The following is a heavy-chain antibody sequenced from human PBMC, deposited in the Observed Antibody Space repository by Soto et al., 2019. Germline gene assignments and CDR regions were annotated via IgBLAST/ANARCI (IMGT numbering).Heavy chain of an antibody. CDR1: GYTFTSYG. CDR2: ISAYNGNT. CDR3: AGGLSVSGWYLGVY. V-gene: IGHV1-18*01. D-gene: IGHD6-19*01. Sequence: ASVKVSCKASGYTFTSYGISWVRQAPGQGLEWMGWISAYNGNTNYAQKLQGRVTMTTDTSTSTAYMELRSLRSDDTAVYYCAGGLSVSGWYLGVYWGQGTLVTVSS. J-gene: IGHJ4*02.